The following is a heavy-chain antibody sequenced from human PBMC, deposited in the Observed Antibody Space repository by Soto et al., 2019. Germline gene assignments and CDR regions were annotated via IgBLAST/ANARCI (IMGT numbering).Heavy chain of an antibody. V-gene: IGHV4-59*08. CDR2: IYYSGST. CDR3: ARGVTGTNVYYYYYMDV. D-gene: IGHD1-7*01. CDR1: GGSISSYN. Sequence: PSETLSLTCPVSGGSISSYNWSWIRQPPGKGLEWIGYIYYSGSTNYNPSLKSRVTISVDTSKNQFSLKLSSVTAADTAVYYCARGVTGTNVYYYYYMDVWGKGTTVTVSS. J-gene: IGHJ6*03.